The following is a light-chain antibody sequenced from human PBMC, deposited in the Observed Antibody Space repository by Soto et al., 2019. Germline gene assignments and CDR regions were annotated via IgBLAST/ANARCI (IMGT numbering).Light chain of an antibody. V-gene: IGLV1-47*02. CDR2: SNN. Sequence: QLVLTQPPSLSATPGQRVTISCSVSSSNIGNNYVCWYKQVPGTAPKVIMFSNNQRPSGVPDRFSGAKTGTSASLAINGLQSEDEADYYCATWDDSLAGGVFGGGTKLTVL. CDR1: SSNIGNNY. CDR3: ATWDDSLAGGV. J-gene: IGLJ3*02.